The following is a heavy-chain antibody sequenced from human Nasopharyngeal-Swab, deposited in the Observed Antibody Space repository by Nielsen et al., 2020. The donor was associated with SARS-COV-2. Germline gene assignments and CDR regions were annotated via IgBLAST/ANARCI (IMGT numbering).Heavy chain of an antibody. CDR2: IYYSGST. D-gene: IGHD3-22*01. CDR3: ARARITMIVVVDAFDI. Sequence: SETLSLTCTVSGGSISSGGYYWSWIRQHPGKGLEWIGYIYYSGSTYYNPPLKSRVTISVDTSKNQFSLKLSPVTAADTAVYYCARARITMIVVVDAFDIWGQGTMVTVSS. J-gene: IGHJ3*02. CDR1: GGSISSGGYY. V-gene: IGHV4-31*03.